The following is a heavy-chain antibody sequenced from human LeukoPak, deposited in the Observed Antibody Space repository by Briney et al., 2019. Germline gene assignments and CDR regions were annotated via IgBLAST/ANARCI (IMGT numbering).Heavy chain of an antibody. V-gene: IGHV4-34*01. Sequence: PSETLSLTCAVYGGSFSGYFWTWIRQPPGKGLEWIGEINRSGSTNYNPSLRSRVTISVDTSKNQFSLKLNSVIAADTAVYFCARRGMITLVRGVIMSGSIDYWGQGILVTVSS. D-gene: IGHD3-10*01. CDR3: ARRGMITLVRGVIMSGSIDY. J-gene: IGHJ4*02. CDR2: INRSGST. CDR1: GGSFSGYF.